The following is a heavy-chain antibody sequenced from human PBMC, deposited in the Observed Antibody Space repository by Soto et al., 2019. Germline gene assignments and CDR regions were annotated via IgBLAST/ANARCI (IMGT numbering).Heavy chain of an antibody. Sequence: QITLKESGPTLVKPTQTLTLTCTFSGFSLSTSGVGVGWIRQPPGKALEWLALIYWDDDKRYSPSLKSRLTITQATSKKQEVLTMLSMDPVDTATYYCAPSRSGGLVDVLSLFDPWGQGTLVTVSA. CDR2: IYWDDDK. CDR3: APSRSGGLVDVLSLFDP. CDR1: GFSLSTSGVG. D-gene: IGHD3-9*01. J-gene: IGHJ5*02. V-gene: IGHV2-5*02.